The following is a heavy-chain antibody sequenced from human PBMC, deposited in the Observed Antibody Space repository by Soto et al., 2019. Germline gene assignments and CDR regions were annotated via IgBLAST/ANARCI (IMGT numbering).Heavy chain of an antibody. V-gene: IGHV3-53*01. D-gene: IGHD3-22*01. CDR1: GFTVSSNY. Sequence: GSLRLSCAASGFTVSSNYMSWVRQAPGKGLEWVSVIYSGGSTYYADSVKGRFTISRDNSKNTLYLQMNSLRAEDTAVYYCARERLDSSGYTLAFDIWGQGTMVTVSS. CDR2: IYSGGST. J-gene: IGHJ3*02. CDR3: ARERLDSSGYTLAFDI.